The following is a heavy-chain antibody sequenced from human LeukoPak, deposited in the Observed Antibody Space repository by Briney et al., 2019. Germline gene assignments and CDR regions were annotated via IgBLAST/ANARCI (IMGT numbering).Heavy chain of an antibody. J-gene: IGHJ6*03. V-gene: IGHV6-1*01. CDR2: TYYRSKWYN. CDR1: GDSVSSNSAA. CDR3: ARGSGRRRVAVADTYYYYYYMDV. D-gene: IGHD6-19*01. Sequence: SQTLSLTCAISGDSVSSNSAAWNWIRQSPSRGLEWLGRTYYRSKWYNDYAVSVKSRITINPDTSKNQFSLQLNSVTPEDTAVYYCARGSGRRRVAVADTYYYYYYMDVWGKGTTVTISS.